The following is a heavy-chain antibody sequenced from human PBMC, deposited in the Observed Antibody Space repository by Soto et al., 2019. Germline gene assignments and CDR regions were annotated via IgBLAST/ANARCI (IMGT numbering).Heavy chain of an antibody. Sequence: SETLSLTCTVSGGSINSGGFYWTWIRQHPGKGLEWIGYIYFSGTTYYNPSLKSRLTISLDTSKNHFSLKLSSVTAADTAVNYCVILFVSPAVISTVYFDYWVQGALVTVAS. V-gene: IGHV4-31*03. CDR2: IYFSGTT. CDR1: GGSINSGGFY. J-gene: IGHJ4*02. CDR3: VILFVSPAVISTVYFDY. D-gene: IGHD2-2*01.